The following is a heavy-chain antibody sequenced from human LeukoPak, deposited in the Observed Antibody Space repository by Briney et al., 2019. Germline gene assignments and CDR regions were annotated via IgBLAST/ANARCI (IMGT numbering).Heavy chain of an antibody. D-gene: IGHD6-13*01. J-gene: IGHJ4*02. V-gene: IGHV1-2*02. CDR2: INPNSGGT. CDR1: GYTFTGYY. CDR3: AREHSSSWDQFDY. Sequence: ASVKVSCKASGYTFTGYYMHWVRQAPGQGLEWMGWINPNSGGTNYAQKFQGRVTMTRDTSISTAYMELSRLRSDDTAVYYCAREHSSSWDQFDYWGQGTLVTVSS.